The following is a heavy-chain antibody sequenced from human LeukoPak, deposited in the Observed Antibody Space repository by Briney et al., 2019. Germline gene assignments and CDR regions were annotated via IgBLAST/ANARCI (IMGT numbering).Heavy chain of an antibody. CDR2: DYAGDSAS. J-gene: IGHJ4*02. D-gene: IGHD2-21*01. V-gene: IGHV5-51*01. CDR1: GYSFTDYW. Sequence: GESLKISCKGSGYSFTDYWIAWVRQMPGKGLEWMGLDYAGDSASRYTPYFRGQVTISADKANSTAHLQWNSLKASDTAIYYCARHSPGWMARPYCFDSWGQGTLVTVSS. CDR3: ARHSPGWMARPYCFDS.